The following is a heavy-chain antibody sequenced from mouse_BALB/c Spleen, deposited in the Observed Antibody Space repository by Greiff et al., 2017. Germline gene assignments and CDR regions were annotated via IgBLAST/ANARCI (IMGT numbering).Heavy chain of an antibody. D-gene: IGHD2-4*01. CDR3: ARSGGDYDGFDY. CDR1: GFTFSSFG. V-gene: IGHV5-17*02. CDR2: ISSGSSTI. J-gene: IGHJ2*01. Sequence: DVKLVESGGGLVQPGGSRKLSCAASGFTFSSFGMHWVRQAPEKGLEWVAYISSGSSTIYYADTVKGRFTISRDNPKNTLFLQMTSLRSEDTAMYYCARSGGDYDGFDYWGQGTTLTVSS.